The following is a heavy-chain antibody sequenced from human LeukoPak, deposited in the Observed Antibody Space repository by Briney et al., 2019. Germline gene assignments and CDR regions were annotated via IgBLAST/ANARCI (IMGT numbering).Heavy chain of an antibody. Sequence: PPGGSLRLSCAASGFTFSGYWMHWVRQGPEKGLELVSRIDNDGHGIIYADSVKGRFTTSRDNAKNSLYLQMNSLRAEDTAVYYCASRRSANYDILTYPIDYWGQGTLVTVSS. D-gene: IGHD3-9*01. J-gene: IGHJ4*02. V-gene: IGHV3-74*01. CDR1: GFTFSGYW. CDR2: IDNDGHGI. CDR3: ASRRSANYDILTYPIDY.